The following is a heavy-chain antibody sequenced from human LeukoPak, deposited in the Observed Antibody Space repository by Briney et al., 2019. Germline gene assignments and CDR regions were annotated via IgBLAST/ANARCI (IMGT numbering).Heavy chain of an antibody. V-gene: IGHV1-2*02. Sequence: ASVKVSCKASGYTFSGYYMHWVRQAPGQGLEWMGWINPNTGGTNYAQKFQGRVTMTRDTSISTTYMELSRLRSDDTAVYYCASQPYYFDSGGYYDYWGQGTLVTVSS. CDR2: INPNTGGT. CDR3: ASQPYYFDSGGYYDY. CDR1: GYTFSGYY. D-gene: IGHD3-22*01. J-gene: IGHJ4*02.